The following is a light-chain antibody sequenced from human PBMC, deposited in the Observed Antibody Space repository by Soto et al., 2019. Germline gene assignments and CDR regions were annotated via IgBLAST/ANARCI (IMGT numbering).Light chain of an antibody. CDR3: QQYGRT. CDR1: QSISTNY. CDR2: AAS. J-gene: IGKJ5*01. V-gene: IGKV3-20*01. Sequence: EVVLTQSPGTLFLSPGERATLSCRASQSISTNYLAWYQQKPGQAPKLLIYAASSRLTGIPDRFSGSGSGTDFTLTISRLEPEDFALYYCQQYGRTFGQGTRLEI.